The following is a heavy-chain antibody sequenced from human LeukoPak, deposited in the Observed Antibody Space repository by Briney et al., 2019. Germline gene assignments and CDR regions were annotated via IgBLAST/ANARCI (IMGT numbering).Heavy chain of an antibody. D-gene: IGHD5-12*01. V-gene: IGHV3-30*02. Sequence: PGGSLRLSCAASGFTFSSYGIHWVRQAPGKGLEWVTFIQYDGGKKYYADSVKGRFTISRDNSKNILFLKMNSLRAEDTAVYHCAKDPRGYSGYDPTDYFDYWGQGTLVTVSS. CDR1: GFTFSSYG. CDR2: IQYDGGKK. J-gene: IGHJ4*02. CDR3: AKDPRGYSGYDPTDYFDY.